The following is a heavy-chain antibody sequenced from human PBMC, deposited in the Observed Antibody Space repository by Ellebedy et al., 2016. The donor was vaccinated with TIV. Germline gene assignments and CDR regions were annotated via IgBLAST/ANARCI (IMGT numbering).Heavy chain of an antibody. V-gene: IGHV5-51*01. D-gene: IGHD7-27*01. Sequence: GESLKISXEGSGFSFTNYWIGWVRQMPGRGLEWMGMIYPGDSDTRYSPSFQGQVTISADKSINTAYLQWSSLKASDTAMYYCARRLTDTDLFLYWGQGTLVTVSS. J-gene: IGHJ4*02. CDR3: ARRLTDTDLFLY. CDR2: IYPGDSDT. CDR1: GFSFTNYW.